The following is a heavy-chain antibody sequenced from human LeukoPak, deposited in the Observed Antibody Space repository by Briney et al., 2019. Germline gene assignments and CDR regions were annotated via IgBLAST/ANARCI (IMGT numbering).Heavy chain of an antibody. V-gene: IGHV1-18*01. J-gene: IGHJ5*02. Sequence: ASVKVSCKASGYTFTSYGIFWVRQAPGQGLEWMGWISTYNGNTNYAQKLQGRVTMTTDTSTSTAYMELRSLGSDDTAVYYCARGGIAARQYNWFDPWGQGTLVTVSS. D-gene: IGHD6-6*01. CDR3: ARGGIAARQYNWFDP. CDR1: GYTFTSYG. CDR2: ISTYNGNT.